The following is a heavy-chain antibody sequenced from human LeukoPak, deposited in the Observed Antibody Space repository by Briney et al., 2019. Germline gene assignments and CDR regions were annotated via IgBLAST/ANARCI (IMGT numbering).Heavy chain of an antibody. J-gene: IGHJ4*02. CDR2: IRYDGSIQ. CDR1: GFTFTNYG. Sequence: GGSLRLSCAASGFTFTNYGIHWVRQAPGKGLEWVAFIRYDGSIQYYTDSVKGRFTISRDNSKNTLNLQMNSLRAEDTAVYYCAKDLEIHQLVFPFDYWGQGTLVTVSS. V-gene: IGHV3-30*02. D-gene: IGHD2-21*02. CDR3: AKDLEIHQLVFPFDY.